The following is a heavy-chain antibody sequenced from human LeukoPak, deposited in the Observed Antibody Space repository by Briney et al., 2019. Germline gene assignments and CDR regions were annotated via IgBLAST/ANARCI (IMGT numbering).Heavy chain of an antibody. J-gene: IGHJ6*02. CDR3: ARLGLSPHYYYGMDV. CDR1: GGSISSSSYY. CDR2: IYYSGST. Sequence: PSETLSLTCTVSGGSISSSSYYWGWIRQPPGKGLEWIGSIYYSGSTYYNPSLKSRVTISVDTSKNQFSLKLSSVTAADTAVYYCARLGLSPHYYYGMDVWGQGTTVTVSS. V-gene: IGHV4-39*07.